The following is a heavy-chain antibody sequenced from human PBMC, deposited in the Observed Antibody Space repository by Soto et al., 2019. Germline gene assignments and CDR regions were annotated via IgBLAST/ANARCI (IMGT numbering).Heavy chain of an antibody. V-gene: IGHV1-2*02. CDR1: GYPVTAYY. CDR3: ARGGGVGVAGSAAFDM. Sequence: QLHLVQSGAVVKKPGASVTVSCSASGYPVTAYYMHWVRQAPGRGLEWMGGINPATGAAKYTQTFQGRVNMARDTAMNTVFKELSGLTTEESDCVSLARGGGVGVAGSAAFDMWGQGTLVTVSS. CDR2: INPATGAA. J-gene: IGHJ3*02. D-gene: IGHD3-16*01.